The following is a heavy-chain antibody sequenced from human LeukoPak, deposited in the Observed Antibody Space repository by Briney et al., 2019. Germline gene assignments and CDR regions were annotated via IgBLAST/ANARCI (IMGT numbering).Heavy chain of an antibody. J-gene: IGHJ4*02. CDR1: GGSFSGYY. D-gene: IGHD5-24*01. CDR3: ARRVRFGDGWVFDY. V-gene: IGHV4-34*01. CDR2: INHSGNT. Sequence: PPETLSLTCAVYGGSFSGYYWSWIRQPPGKGLECIGEINHSGNTNYNPSLKSRVTISVDTSKNQFSLKLNSVTAADTAVYYCARRVRFGDGWVFDYWGQGTLVTVSS.